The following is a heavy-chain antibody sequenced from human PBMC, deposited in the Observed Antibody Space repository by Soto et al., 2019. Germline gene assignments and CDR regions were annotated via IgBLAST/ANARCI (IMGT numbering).Heavy chain of an antibody. V-gene: IGHV1-2*02. CDR1: GYTFTGYY. D-gene: IGHD3-22*01. CDR2: INPNSGGT. Sequence: ASVKVSCKASGYTFTGYYMHWVRQAPGQGLEWMGWINPNSGGTNYAQKFQGRVTMTRDTSISTAYMELSRLRSDDTAVYYCARDGYYDSSGYWIYYFDYWGQGXLVTVSS. J-gene: IGHJ4*02. CDR3: ARDGYYDSSGYWIYYFDY.